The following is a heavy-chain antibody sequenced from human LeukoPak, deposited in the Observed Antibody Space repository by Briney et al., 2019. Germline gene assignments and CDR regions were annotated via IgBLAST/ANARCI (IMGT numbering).Heavy chain of an antibody. CDR1: GYTFTGHY. J-gene: IGHJ3*02. CDR2: INPNSGGT. V-gene: IGHV1-2*02. CDR3: ARCSTPHWIFDAFDI. Sequence: GASVKVSCKASGYTFTGHYMHWVRQAPGQGPEWMGWINPNSGGTNYAQKFQGRVTMTRDTSISTAYMELSGLRSDDTAVYYCARCSTPHWIFDAFDICGQGTMVTVSS. D-gene: IGHD1-1*01.